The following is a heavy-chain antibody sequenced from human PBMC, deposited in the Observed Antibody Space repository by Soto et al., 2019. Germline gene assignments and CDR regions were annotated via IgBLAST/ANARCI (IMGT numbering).Heavy chain of an antibody. CDR2: ISGSGGST. V-gene: IGHV3-23*01. J-gene: IGHJ5*02. Sequence: GGSLRLSCAASGFTFSSYAMSWVRQAPGKGLEWVSAISGSGGSTYYADSVKGRFTISRDNSKNTLYLQMNSLRAEDTAVYYCAKITIFGVVPPGGFVWFDPWGQGTLVTVSS. D-gene: IGHD3-3*01. CDR1: GFTFSSYA. CDR3: AKITIFGVVPPGGFVWFDP.